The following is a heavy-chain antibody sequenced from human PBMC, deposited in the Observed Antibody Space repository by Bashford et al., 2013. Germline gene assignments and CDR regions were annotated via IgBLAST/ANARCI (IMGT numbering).Heavy chain of an antibody. CDR2: ISAYNGNT. Sequence: VASVKVSCKASGYDFNTYIIHWVRRAPGQAPEWMGWISAYNGNTNYAQNFQGRVYMTIDTSTNTAYMELRSLRSDDTAVYYCARESDRAPYYLDIVGPGTLVTVSS. D-gene: IGHD2-21*02. CDR3: ARESDRAPYYLDI. V-gene: IGHV1-18*01. CDR1: GYDFNTYI. J-gene: IGHJ4*02.